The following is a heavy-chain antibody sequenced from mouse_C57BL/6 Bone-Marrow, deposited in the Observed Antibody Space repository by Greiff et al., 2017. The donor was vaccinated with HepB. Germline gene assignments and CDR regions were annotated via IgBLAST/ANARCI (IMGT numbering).Heavy chain of an antibody. CDR3: ARPLTGWGFDY. V-gene: IGHV5-17*01. CDR2: ISSGSSTI. CDR1: GFTFSDYG. D-gene: IGHD1-2*01. J-gene: IGHJ2*01. Sequence: EVKLVESGGGLVKPGGSLKLSCAASGFTFSDYGMHWVRQAPEKGLEWVAYISSGSSTIYYADTVTGRFTISRDNAKNTLFLQMTRLRSEDTAMYYCARPLTGWGFDYWGQGTTLTVSS.